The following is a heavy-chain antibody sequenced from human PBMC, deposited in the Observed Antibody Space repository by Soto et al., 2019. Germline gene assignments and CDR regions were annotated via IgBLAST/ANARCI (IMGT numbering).Heavy chain of an antibody. CDR1: GGSISSGDYY. D-gene: IGHD2-21*02. CDR2: IYYSGST. Sequence: SETLSLTCTVSGGSISSGDYYWSWIRQPPGKGLEWSGYIYYSGSTNYNPSLKSRVTISVDKSKNQLSLKLSFVTAADTAVYYCARGGCGGDCYPDYFDYWGQGALVTVSS. J-gene: IGHJ4*02. V-gene: IGHV4-61*08. CDR3: ARGGCGGDCYPDYFDY.